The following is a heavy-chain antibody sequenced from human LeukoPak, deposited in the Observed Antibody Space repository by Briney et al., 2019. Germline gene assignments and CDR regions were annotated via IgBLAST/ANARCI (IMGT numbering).Heavy chain of an antibody. D-gene: IGHD1-20*01. Sequence: PGGSLRLSCAASGFTFSSYAMSWVRQAPGKGLEWVSAISGSGGSTYYADSVKGRFTISRDNSKNTLYLQVNSLRAEDTAVYYCAKGHNFQYCFDYWGQGTLVTVSS. CDR1: GFTFSSYA. CDR3: AKGHNFQYCFDY. J-gene: IGHJ4*02. V-gene: IGHV3-23*01. CDR2: ISGSGGST.